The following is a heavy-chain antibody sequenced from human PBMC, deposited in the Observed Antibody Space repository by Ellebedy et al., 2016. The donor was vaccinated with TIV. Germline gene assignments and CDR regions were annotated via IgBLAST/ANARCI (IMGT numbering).Heavy chain of an antibody. J-gene: IGHJ3*02. D-gene: IGHD2-15*01. CDR2: IKQDGGEK. V-gene: IGHV3-7*01. Sequence: GESLKISXAASGFTFGDYWMSWVRQAPGKGLEWVANIKQDGGEKFYVDSVKGRFTISRDNAKNSLYLQMNSLRAEDTAVYYCASRGVVGSSRFGTDAFDIWGQGTMVTVSS. CDR1: GFTFGDYW. CDR3: ASRGVVGSSRFGTDAFDI.